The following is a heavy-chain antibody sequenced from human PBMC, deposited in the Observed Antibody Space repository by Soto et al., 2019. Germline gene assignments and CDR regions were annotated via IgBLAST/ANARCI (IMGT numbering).Heavy chain of an antibody. CDR1: GSTFSSYA. J-gene: IGHJ6*02. D-gene: IGHD3-16*01. V-gene: IGHV3-30*04. CDR3: ARVPFGGTEQVPRGMDV. Sequence: QVQLLETGGGVAQPGRSLRLSFAAPGSTFSSYAMPWVRQAPGKGLGWVPVISYDGRNKYYADSVKGRFTISRDNSKNTLYLQMNSLRAEDTAVYYCARVPFGGTEQVPRGMDVWGQGTTVTVSS. CDR2: ISYDGRNK.